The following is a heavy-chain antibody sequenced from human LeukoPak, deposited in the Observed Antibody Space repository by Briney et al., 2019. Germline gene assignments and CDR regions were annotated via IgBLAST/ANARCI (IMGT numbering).Heavy chain of an antibody. J-gene: IGHJ3*02. CDR3: AKDEDYGDFWDAFDI. V-gene: IGHV3-7*03. D-gene: IGHD4-17*01. CDR2: IKQDGSEK. Sequence: PGGSLRLSCAASGFTFSSYWMSWVRQAPGKGLEWVANIKQDGSEKYYVDSVKGRFTISRDNAKNTLYLQMNSLRAEDTAVYYCAKDEDYGDFWDAFDIWGQGTMVTVSS. CDR1: GFTFSSYW.